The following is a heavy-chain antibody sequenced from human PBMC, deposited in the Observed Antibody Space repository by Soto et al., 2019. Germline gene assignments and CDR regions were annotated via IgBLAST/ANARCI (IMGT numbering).Heavy chain of an antibody. Sequence: ASVKVSCKASGYTFTSYGISWVRQAPGQGLEWMGWISAYNGNTNYAQKLQGRVTMTTDTSTSTAYMELRSLRSDDTAVYYCARAYIVLVPAAIRSAEDYWGQGTLVTVSS. J-gene: IGHJ4*02. CDR1: GYTFTSYG. CDR2: ISAYNGNT. CDR3: ARAYIVLVPAAIRSAEDY. V-gene: IGHV1-18*01. D-gene: IGHD2-2*01.